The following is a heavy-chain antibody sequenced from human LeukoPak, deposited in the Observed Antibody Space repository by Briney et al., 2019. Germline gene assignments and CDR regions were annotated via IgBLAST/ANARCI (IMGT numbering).Heavy chain of an antibody. CDR3: ARLWYYDILTGPVDY. J-gene: IGHJ4*02. CDR1: GGSFSGYY. D-gene: IGHD3-9*01. Sequence: SETLSLTCAVYGGSFSGYYWSWIRQPPGKGLEWIGEINHSGSTNYNPSLKSRVTISVDTSKNQFSLKLSSVTAADTAVYYCARLWYYDILTGPVDYWGQGTLVTVSS. V-gene: IGHV4-34*01. CDR2: INHSGST.